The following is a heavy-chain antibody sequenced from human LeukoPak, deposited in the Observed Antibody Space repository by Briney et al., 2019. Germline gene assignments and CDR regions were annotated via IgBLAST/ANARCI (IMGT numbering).Heavy chain of an antibody. CDR3: ARFFGATSYFFDY. D-gene: IGHD1-26*01. Sequence: GESLKISFKASGYSFTSYWIGWVRQMPGKGLEWMGIIYPGDSDTRYSPSFQGQVTISADKFINTAYLQWSSLKASDIAIYYCARFFGATSYFFDYWGQGTLVTVSS. CDR2: IYPGDSDT. J-gene: IGHJ4*02. V-gene: IGHV5-51*01. CDR1: GYSFTSYW.